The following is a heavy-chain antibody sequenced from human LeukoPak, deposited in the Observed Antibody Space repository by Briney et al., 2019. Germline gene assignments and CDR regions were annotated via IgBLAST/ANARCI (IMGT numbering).Heavy chain of an antibody. CDR1: GYTFTGYY. Sequence: ASVKVSCKASGYTFTGYYMHWVRQAPGQGLEWMGIINPSGGSTSYAQKFQGRVTMTRDTSTGTVYMELSSLRSEDTAVYYCARDLSGYSSSWYGSLYYYYGMDVWGQGTTVTVSS. CDR2: INPSGGST. V-gene: IGHV1-46*01. J-gene: IGHJ6*02. CDR3: ARDLSGYSSSWYGSLYYYYGMDV. D-gene: IGHD6-13*01.